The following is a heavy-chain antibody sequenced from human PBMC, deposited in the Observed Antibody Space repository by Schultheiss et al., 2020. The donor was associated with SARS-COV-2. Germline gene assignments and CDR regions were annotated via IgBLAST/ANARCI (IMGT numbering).Heavy chain of an antibody. CDR3: ARVPWDQDY. Sequence: SVKVSCKASGGTFSSYAISWVRQAPGQGLEWMGGIIPIFGTANYAQKFQGRVTITADESTSTAYMELSRLTSDDTAMYYCARVPWDQDYWGQGTLVTVSS. D-gene: IGHD1-26*01. CDR2: IIPIFGTA. V-gene: IGHV1-69*13. J-gene: IGHJ4*02. CDR1: GGTFSSYA.